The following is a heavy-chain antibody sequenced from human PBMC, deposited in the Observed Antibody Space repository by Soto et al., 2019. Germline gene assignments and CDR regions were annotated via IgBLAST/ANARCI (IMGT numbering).Heavy chain of an antibody. Sequence: SETLSLTCTVSGGSISSGGYYWSWIRQHPGKGLEWIGYIYYSGSTYYNPSLKSRVTISVDTSKNQFSLKLSSVTAADTAFYYCARAPGYYGDFFDFWGQGTLVTVSS. D-gene: IGHD4-17*01. CDR1: GGSISSGGYY. V-gene: IGHV4-31*03. CDR2: IYYSGST. CDR3: ARAPGYYGDFFDF. J-gene: IGHJ4*02.